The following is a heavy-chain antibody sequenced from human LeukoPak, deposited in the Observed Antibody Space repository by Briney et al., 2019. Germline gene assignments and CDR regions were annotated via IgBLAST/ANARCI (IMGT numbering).Heavy chain of an antibody. CDR3: ARWEYCSSTSCYTRTYWFDP. CDR1: GYLFTTYG. CDR2: ISAYNGNT. J-gene: IGHJ5*02. V-gene: IGHV1-18*01. Sequence: ASVKVSCKTSGYLFTTYGISWVRQAPGRGLAWMGWISAYNGNTNYAQKLQGRVTMTTDTSTSTAYMELRSLRSDDTAVYYCARWEYCSSTSCYTRTYWFDPWGQGTLVTVSS. D-gene: IGHD2-2*02.